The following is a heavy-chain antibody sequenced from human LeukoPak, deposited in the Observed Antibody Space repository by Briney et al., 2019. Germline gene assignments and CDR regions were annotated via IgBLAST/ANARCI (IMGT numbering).Heavy chain of an antibody. D-gene: IGHD6-19*01. CDR1: GFTFSSPA. CDR2: IYSGGST. CDR3: ARGPGGGYSSGWSH. V-gene: IGHV3-66*01. Sequence: QSGGSLRLSCAASGFTFSSPAMSWVRQAPGKGLEWVSVIYSGGSTYYADSVKGRFTISRDNSKNTLYLQMNSLRAEDTAVYYCARGPGGGYSSGWSHWGQGTLVTVSS. J-gene: IGHJ4*02.